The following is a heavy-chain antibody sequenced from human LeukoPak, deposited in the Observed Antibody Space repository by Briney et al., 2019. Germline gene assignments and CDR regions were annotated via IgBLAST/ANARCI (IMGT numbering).Heavy chain of an antibody. V-gene: IGHV3-48*03. CDR3: ARELQLLSYSDF. CDR2: ISSSGSTI. CDR1: GFTFSSYE. J-gene: IGHJ4*02. D-gene: IGHD5-24*01. Sequence: GGSLRLSCAASGFTFSSYEMNWVRQAPGKGLEWVSYISSSGSTIYYADSVKGRFTISRDNAKNSLYLQMNSLRAEDTAVYYCARELQLLSYSDFWGQGTLVTVSS.